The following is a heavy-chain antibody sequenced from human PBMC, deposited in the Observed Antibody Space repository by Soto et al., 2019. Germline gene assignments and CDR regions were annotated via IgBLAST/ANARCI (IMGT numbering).Heavy chain of an antibody. CDR2: AYHSGST. D-gene: IGHD7-27*01. Sequence: QVQLQESGPGLVKPSQTLSLTCSVSGDSIRGGGHYWNWIRQFPGKGLEWIGYAYHSGSTHYNPSLRGRLTISVDPATNQFSLRLISVTAADTALYYCARDTGLAPTVWGYWGHGPQVTVSS. V-gene: IGHV4-31*03. J-gene: IGHJ4*03. CDR3: ARDTGLAPTVWGY. CDR1: GDSIRGGGHY.